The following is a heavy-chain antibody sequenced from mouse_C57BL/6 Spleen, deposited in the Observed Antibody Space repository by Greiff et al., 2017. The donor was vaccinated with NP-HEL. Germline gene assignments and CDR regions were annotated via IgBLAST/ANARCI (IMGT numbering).Heavy chain of an antibody. Sequence: QVHVKQSGPELVKPGASVKLSCKASGYTFTSYDINWVKQRPGQGLEWIGWIYPRDGSTKYNEKFKGKATLTVDTSSSTAYMELHSLTSEDSAVYFCARDVTTFFDYWGQGTTLTVSS. CDR1: GYTFTSYD. J-gene: IGHJ2*01. V-gene: IGHV1-85*01. CDR2: IYPRDGST. D-gene: IGHD2-3*01. CDR3: ARDVTTFFDY.